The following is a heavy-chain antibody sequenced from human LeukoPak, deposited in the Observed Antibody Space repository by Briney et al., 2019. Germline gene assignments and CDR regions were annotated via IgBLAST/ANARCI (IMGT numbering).Heavy chain of an antibody. CDR1: GGTFTXYA. D-gene: IGHD3-22*01. J-gene: IGHJ4*02. V-gene: IGHV1-69*04. Sequence: VKVSCKAXGGTFTXYAISWVRQAPGQGLEWMGRIIPILGIANYAQKFQGRVTITADKSTSTAYMELSSLRSEDTAVYYCARGDYYDSSGYYWGQGTLVTVSS. CDR3: ARGDYYDSSGYY. CDR2: IIPILGIA.